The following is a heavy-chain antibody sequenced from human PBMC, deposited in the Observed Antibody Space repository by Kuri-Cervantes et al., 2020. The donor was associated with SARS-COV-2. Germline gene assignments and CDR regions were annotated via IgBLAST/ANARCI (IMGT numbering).Heavy chain of an antibody. V-gene: IGHV3-7*01. CDR3: ARDDSDTSPFTLYYYGLDV. D-gene: IGHD5-18*01. CDR1: GFTFSKYW. CDR2: IKQDESER. J-gene: IGHJ6*02. Sequence: GESLKISCAASGFTFSKYWMSWVRQAPGKGLEWVASIKQDESERYHVDSVKGRFTMSRDNAKKSVYLQMNRLRAEDTAVYYCARDDSDTSPFTLYYYGLDVWGQGTTVTVSS.